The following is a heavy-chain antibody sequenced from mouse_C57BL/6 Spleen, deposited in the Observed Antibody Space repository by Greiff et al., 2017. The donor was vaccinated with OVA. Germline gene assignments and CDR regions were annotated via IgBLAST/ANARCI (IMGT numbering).Heavy chain of an antibody. Sequence: EVPLVESGGDLVKPGGSLKLSCAASGFTFSSYCMSWVRQTPDKRLEWVATISSGGSYTYYPDSVKGRFTLTIDKAKNTLYLQMSSLKSENTAMYYCARHSNPFDYWGQGTTLTVSS. D-gene: IGHD2-5*01. J-gene: IGHJ2*01. CDR1: GFTFSSYC. CDR3: ARHSNPFDY. CDR2: ISSGGSYT. V-gene: IGHV5-6*01.